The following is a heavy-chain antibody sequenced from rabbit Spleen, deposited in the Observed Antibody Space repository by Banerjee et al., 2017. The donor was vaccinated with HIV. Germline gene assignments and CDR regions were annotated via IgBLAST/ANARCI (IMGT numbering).Heavy chain of an antibody. CDR1: GIDFSNYYY. J-gene: IGHJ4*01. V-gene: IGHV1S43*01. D-gene: IGHD8-1*01. Sequence: QSLEESGGDLVKPGGTLTLTCKASGIDFSNYYYIFWVRQAPGKGLELIAWIYTTNGSAYYANWVNGRFTISSHNAQNTVSLQINSLTVADTASYFCVRVSYDDGISGHYLDLWGPGTLVTFS. CDR2: IYTTNGSA. CDR3: VRVSYDDGISGHYLDL.